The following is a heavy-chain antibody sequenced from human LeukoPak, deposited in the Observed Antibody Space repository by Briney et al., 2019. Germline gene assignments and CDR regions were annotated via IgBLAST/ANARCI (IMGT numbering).Heavy chain of an antibody. Sequence: SETLSLTCSVSGGSINSYYWSWIRQPPGKGLEWVGYISYSGNTNYNPSLKSRVTILVDTSKNQFSLKLSSVTAADTAVYYCASLPRIAVAGTRYWYFDLWGRGTLVTVSS. V-gene: IGHV4-59*12. CDR3: ASLPRIAVAGTRYWYFDL. D-gene: IGHD6-19*01. CDR2: ISYSGNT. J-gene: IGHJ2*01. CDR1: GGSINSYY.